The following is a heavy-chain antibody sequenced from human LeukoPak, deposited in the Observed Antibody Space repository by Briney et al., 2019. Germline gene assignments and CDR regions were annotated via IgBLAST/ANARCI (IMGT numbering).Heavy chain of an antibody. V-gene: IGHV4-39*01. CDR3: ARNRYYYGSGNYGVPNWFDP. J-gene: IGHJ5*02. CDR2: IYYSGST. CDR1: GGSISSNSYY. Sequence: SETPSLTCTVSGGSISSNSYYWGWIRQSPGKGLEWIGSIYYSGSTYYNPSLKSRVTISVDTSKNQFSLKLSSVTAADTAMYYCARNRYYYGSGNYGVPNWFDPWGQGTLVTVSS. D-gene: IGHD3-10*01.